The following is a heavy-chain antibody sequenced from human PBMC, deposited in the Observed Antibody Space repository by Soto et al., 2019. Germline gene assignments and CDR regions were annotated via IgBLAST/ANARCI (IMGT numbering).Heavy chain of an antibody. D-gene: IGHD1-26*01. CDR1: GFTFSGCS. V-gene: IGHV3-48*01. CDR2: ITSSSSTI. CDR3: ARDPPGIDDAFDI. Sequence: GGSLRLSCAASGFTFSGCSMNWVRQAPGKGLEWISFITSSSSTIYYADSVKGRFTISRDNAKKSLYLQMNSLRAGDTAVYYCARDPPGIDDAFDIWGQGTMVTVS. J-gene: IGHJ3*02.